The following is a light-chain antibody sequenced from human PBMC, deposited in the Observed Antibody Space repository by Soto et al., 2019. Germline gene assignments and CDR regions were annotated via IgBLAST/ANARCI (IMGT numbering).Light chain of an antibody. Sequence: ETVLTQSPGTLSLSPGERATLFCRASQSVSSNYLTWYQQKPGQAPRLLIYSASSRATGIPDRFSGSGSGTDFTLTISRLEPEDFAVYYCQQYDSSSWTFGQGTKVDIK. CDR1: QSVSSNY. CDR2: SAS. V-gene: IGKV3-20*01. J-gene: IGKJ1*01. CDR3: QQYDSSSWT.